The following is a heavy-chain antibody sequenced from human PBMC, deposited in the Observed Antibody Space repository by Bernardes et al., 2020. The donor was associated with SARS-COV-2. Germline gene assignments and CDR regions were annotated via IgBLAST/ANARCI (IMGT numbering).Heavy chain of an antibody. CDR3: AKDEGSGYYGWGSFRY. J-gene: IGHJ4*02. CDR2: IKQDGSEK. D-gene: IGHD3-10*01. CDR1: GFTFSSYC. Sequence: GGSLRLSCAASGFTFSSYCMSWVRQAPGKGLEWVANIKQDGSEKYYMDSMKGRFTISRDNAKNSLYLQMNSLRAEDTALYYCAKDEGSGYYGWGSFRYWGQGALGTVSS. V-gene: IGHV3-7*03.